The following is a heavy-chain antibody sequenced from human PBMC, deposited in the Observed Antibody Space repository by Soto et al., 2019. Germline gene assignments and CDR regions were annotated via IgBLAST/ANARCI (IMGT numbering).Heavy chain of an antibody. CDR2: IYYSGST. Sequence: SETLSLTCTVSGGSISSYYWSWIRQPPGKGLEWIGYIYYSGSTNYNPSLKSRVTISVDTSKNQFSLKLSSVTAADTAVYYCARDPGRYDSSGYNWFDPWGQGTLVTVSS. CDR3: ARDPGRYDSSGYNWFDP. D-gene: IGHD3-22*01. CDR1: GGSISSYY. V-gene: IGHV4-59*01. J-gene: IGHJ5*02.